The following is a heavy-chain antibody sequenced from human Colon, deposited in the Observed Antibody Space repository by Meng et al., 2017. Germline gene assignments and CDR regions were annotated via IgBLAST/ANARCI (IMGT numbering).Heavy chain of an antibody. CDR3: ARDTLYGTDY. V-gene: IGHV4-31*03. J-gene: IGHJ4*02. CDR2: ISDSAAT. Sequence: QVELKESGPGLVRPPHDMFLLCTVSVVSINSGGYHWSWVRQHPGRGLVWIGYISDSAATYYNPSLSSRVAISRVGTSMKQFSLNLTSVTAADSAVYYCARDTLYGTDYWGQGILVTVSS. D-gene: IGHD2/OR15-2a*01. CDR1: VVSINSGGYH.